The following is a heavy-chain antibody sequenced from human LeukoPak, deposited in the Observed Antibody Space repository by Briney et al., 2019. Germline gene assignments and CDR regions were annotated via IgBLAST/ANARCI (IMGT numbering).Heavy chain of an antibody. D-gene: IGHD5-24*01. Sequence: GGSLRLSCAASAFTFSHYGMHWVRQAPGKGLEWVAVIWYDGDEKHYADSVKGRFTISRDNSRNTLYLQMDSLRAEDTAVYYCAKSRGDRERWLHLDSWGQGILVTVSS. J-gene: IGHJ4*02. CDR3: AKSRGDRERWLHLDS. CDR1: AFTFSHYG. CDR2: IWYDGDEK. V-gene: IGHV3-33*06.